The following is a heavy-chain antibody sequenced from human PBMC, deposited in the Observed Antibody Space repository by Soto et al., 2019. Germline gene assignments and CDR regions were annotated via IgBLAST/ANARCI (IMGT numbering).Heavy chain of an antibody. CDR3: ARGRTMVRGVKGYGMDV. CDR2: IGTAGDT. D-gene: IGHD3-10*01. CDR1: GFTFSSYD. J-gene: IGHJ6*02. V-gene: IGHV3-13*04. Sequence: EVQLVESGGGLVQPGGSLRLSCAASGFTFSSYDMHWVRQATGKGLEWVSAIGTAGDTYYPGSVKGRFTISRENAKNSXYLQMNSLRAGDTAVYYCARGRTMVRGVKGYGMDVWGQGTTVTVSS.